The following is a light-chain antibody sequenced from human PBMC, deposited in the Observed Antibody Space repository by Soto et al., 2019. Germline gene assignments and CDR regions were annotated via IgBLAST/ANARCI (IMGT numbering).Light chain of an antibody. Sequence: EIVLTQSPGTLSLSPVERATLSCRASQSVSSSYLAWYQQKPGQAPRLLIYGASSRATGIPDRFSGSGSRTYFTLTISRIEPEDFAVYYCQPYGSWTFGQGPKVDIK. CDR2: GAS. J-gene: IGKJ1*01. CDR1: QSVSSSY. CDR3: QPYGSWT. V-gene: IGKV3-20*01.